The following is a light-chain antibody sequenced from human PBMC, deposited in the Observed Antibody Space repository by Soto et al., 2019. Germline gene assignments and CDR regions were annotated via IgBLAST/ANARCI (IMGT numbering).Light chain of an antibody. CDR3: HQDGNSAGT. CDR2: GAA. V-gene: IGKV3-20*01. Sequence: EIVLTQSPPTLSSFPGERATLSCRASERVSSILAWEQQKPGQAPRLLIYGAASRATGISDRFSGSGAGTDFTLTISRLEPENFAVYYCHQDGNSAGTFGLGIRLEI. J-gene: IGKJ5*01. CDR1: ERVSSI.